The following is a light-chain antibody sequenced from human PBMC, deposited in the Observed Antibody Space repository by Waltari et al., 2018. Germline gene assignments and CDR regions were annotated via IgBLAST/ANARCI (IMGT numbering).Light chain of an antibody. CDR1: RSILSSANNKNY. CDR2: WAS. V-gene: IGKV4-1*01. CDR3: QEYYTIPPWA. Sequence: DIVMTQSPDSLAMSLGERATINCRSSRSILSSANNKNYLGWYQKKPGQPPKLLFYWASTRQSGVPDRFSAGGSGTDFSLTISSLQAEDVAVYYCQEYYTIPPWAFGQGTKVEIK. J-gene: IGKJ1*01.